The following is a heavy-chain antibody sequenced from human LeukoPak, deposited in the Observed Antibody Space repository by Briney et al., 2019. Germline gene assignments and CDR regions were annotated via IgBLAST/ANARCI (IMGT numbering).Heavy chain of an antibody. CDR1: GGSTSSYH. Sequence: RPSETLSLTCTISGGSTSSYHWSWIRQSAGKGLEWIGRMHSSGITNYNPSRKSRVTMSIDTSKNQFSVKLTSVTAADTAVYYCARDGLYTSGYPYFDLWGQGTLVTVAS. V-gene: IGHV4-4*07. CDR2: MHSSGIT. J-gene: IGHJ4*02. D-gene: IGHD3-9*01. CDR3: ARDGLYTSGYPYFDL.